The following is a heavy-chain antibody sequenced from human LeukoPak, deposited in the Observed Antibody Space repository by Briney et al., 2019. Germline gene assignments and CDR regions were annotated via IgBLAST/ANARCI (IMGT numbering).Heavy chain of an antibody. CDR2: FDAENDET. J-gene: IGHJ4*02. D-gene: IGHD1-14*01. Sequence: ASVKVSCKVSEYTVTELSFHWVRQAPGEGLEWMGGFDAENDETIYAQKFQGRVTVTQDTSTDTACMELSSLRSEDTAVYYCATEKAWNHGGFDYWGQGTPVIVSS. CDR3: ATEKAWNHGGFDY. CDR1: EYTVTELS. V-gene: IGHV1-24*01.